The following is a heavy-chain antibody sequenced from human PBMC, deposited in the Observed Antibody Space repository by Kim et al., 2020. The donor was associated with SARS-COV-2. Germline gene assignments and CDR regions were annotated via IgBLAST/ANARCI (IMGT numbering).Heavy chain of an antibody. CDR2: ISYDGNTK. Sequence: GGSLRLSCAASGFIFSSYGIHWVRQTPGKGLGWVALISYDGNTKYYADSVKGRFTISRDNSENTLYLQMNSLRTEDTAIYYCAKVGSSWPNYFDSWGQGTLVTVSS. D-gene: IGHD6-13*01. V-gene: IGHV3-30*18. CDR1: GFIFSSYG. CDR3: AKVGSSWPNYFDS. J-gene: IGHJ4*02.